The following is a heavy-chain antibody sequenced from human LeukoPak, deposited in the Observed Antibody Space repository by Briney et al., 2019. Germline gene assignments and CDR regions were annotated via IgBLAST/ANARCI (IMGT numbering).Heavy chain of an antibody. D-gene: IGHD1-26*01. CDR1: GYTFTSYG. V-gene: IGHV1-18*01. CDR3: ARTRSYYFDY. J-gene: IGHJ4*02. CDR2: ISAYNGNT. Sequence: ASVKVSCKASGYTFTSYGISWVRQAPGQGLEWMGWISAYNGNTNYAQKFQGRVAMTTDTSTSTAYMELSSLRSEDTAVYYCARTRSYYFDYWGQGTLVTVSS.